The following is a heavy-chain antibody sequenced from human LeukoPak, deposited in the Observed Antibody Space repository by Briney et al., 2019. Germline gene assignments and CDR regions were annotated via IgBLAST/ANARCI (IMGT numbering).Heavy chain of an antibody. CDR1: GFTFSSYA. CDR2: ISYDGSNK. V-gene: IGHV3-30-3*01. CDR3: ARARDGYNWGFDI. J-gene: IGHJ3*02. Sequence: GRSLRLSCAASGFTFSSYAMHWVRQAPGKGLEWVAVISYDGSNKYYADSVKGRFTISRDNSKNTLYLQMNSLRAEDTAVYYCARARDGYNWGFDIWGQGTMVTVSS. D-gene: IGHD5-24*01.